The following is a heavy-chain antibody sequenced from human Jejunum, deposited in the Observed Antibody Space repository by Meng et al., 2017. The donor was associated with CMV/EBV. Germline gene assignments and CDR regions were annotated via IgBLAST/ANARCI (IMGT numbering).Heavy chain of an antibody. Sequence: FSLTSSPVGVGWIRQPKGKALEWLAFIDWDDDKRYNPSLKNRLTITKDAPKNQVALTVTNMDPADTATYYCVHRKDYSGNWNGGSADFWGQGALVTVSS. CDR2: IDWDDDK. D-gene: IGHD1-1*01. V-gene: IGHV2-5*02. CDR1: FSLTSSPVG. J-gene: IGHJ4*02. CDR3: VHRKDYSGNWNGGSADF.